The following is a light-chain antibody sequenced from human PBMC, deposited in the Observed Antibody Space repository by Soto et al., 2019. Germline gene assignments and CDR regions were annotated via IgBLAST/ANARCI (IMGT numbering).Light chain of an antibody. J-gene: IGLJ1*01. CDR3: SSYTSSSTLDV. V-gene: IGLV2-14*01. Sequence: QSALTQPASVSGSPGQSITISCTGTSSDVGGYNYVSWYQQHPGKDPPLMIYDVTNRASGVSNRFSGSKSGNTASLTISGLQAEDEADYYCSSYTSSSTLDVFGTGTKLTVL. CDR1: SSDVGGYNY. CDR2: DVT.